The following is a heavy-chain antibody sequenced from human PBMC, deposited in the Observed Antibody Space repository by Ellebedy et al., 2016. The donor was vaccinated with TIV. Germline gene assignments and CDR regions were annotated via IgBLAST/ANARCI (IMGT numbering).Heavy chain of an antibody. V-gene: IGHV1-69*13. J-gene: IGHJ6*03. CDR1: GGTFSSYA. CDR3: ARAYCSSTSCPTPYYYYYMDG. D-gene: IGHD2-2*01. Sequence: SVKVSCXASGGTFSSYAISWVRQAPGQGLEWMGGIIPIFGTANYAQKFQGRVTITADESTSTAYMELSSLRSEDTAVYYCARAYCSSTSCPTPYYYYYMDGWGKGTTVTVSS. CDR2: IIPIFGTA.